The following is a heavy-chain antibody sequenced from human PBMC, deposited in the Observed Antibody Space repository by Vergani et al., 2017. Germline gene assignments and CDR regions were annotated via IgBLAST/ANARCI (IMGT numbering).Heavy chain of an antibody. CDR2: IIPIFGTA. D-gene: IGHD1-26*01. V-gene: IGHV1-69*01. CDR1: GGTFSSYA. Sequence: QVQLVQSGAEVKKPGSSVKVSCKASGGTFSSYAISWVRQAPGQGLEWMGGIIPIFGTANYAQKFQGRVTITADETTRTAYMELSSLRSEDTAVYYWAGDADDSGSYYHGWFDPWGQGTLVTVSS. CDR3: AGDADDSGSYYHGWFDP. J-gene: IGHJ5*02.